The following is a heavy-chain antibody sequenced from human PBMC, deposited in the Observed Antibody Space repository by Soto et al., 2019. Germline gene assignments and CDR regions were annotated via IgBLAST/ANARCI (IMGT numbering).Heavy chain of an antibody. J-gene: IGHJ6*02. CDR3: AKDPEDIVLMVYATTNGMDV. V-gene: IGHV3-30*18. Sequence: QVQLVESGGGVVQPGRSLRLSCAASGFTFSSYGMHWVRQAPGKGLEWVAVISYDGSNKYYADSVKGRFTISRDNSKNTLYMQMNSLRAEDTAVYYCAKDPEDIVLMVYATTNGMDVWGQGTTVTVSS. CDR2: ISYDGSNK. CDR1: GFTFSSYG. D-gene: IGHD2-8*01.